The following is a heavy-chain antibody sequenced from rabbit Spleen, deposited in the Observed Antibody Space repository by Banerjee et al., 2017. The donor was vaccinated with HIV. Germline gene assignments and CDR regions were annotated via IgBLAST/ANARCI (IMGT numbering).Heavy chain of an antibody. CDR3: AGRGSAYGYASGL. CDR1: GFSFSSSYW. Sequence: EESGGGLVKPEGSLTLTCTASGFSFSSSYWICWVRQAPGKGLEWIACIYAHSSGSTAYASWAKGRFTIAKTSSTTVTLQMTSLTVADTATYFCAGRGSAYGYASGLWGPGTLVTVS. J-gene: IGHJ4*01. V-gene: IGHV1S45*01. D-gene: IGHD6-1*01. CDR2: IYAHSSGST.